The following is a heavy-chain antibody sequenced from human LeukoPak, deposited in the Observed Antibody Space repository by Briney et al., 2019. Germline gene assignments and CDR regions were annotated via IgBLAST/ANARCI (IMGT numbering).Heavy chain of an antibody. D-gene: IGHD1-26*01. J-gene: IGHJ4*02. Sequence: SETLSLTCTVSGGSISTYYWSWIRQPPGKGLEWIGEINHSGSTNYNPSLKSRVTISVDTSKNQFSLKLSSVTAADTAVYYCARGDIVVGATSFDYWGQGTLVTVSS. CDR2: INHSGST. CDR3: ARGDIVVGATSFDY. V-gene: IGHV4-34*01. CDR1: GGSISTYY.